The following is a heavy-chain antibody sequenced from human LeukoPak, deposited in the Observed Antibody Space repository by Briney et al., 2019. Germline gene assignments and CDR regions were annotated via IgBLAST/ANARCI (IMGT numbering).Heavy chain of an antibody. J-gene: IGHJ3*02. CDR2: ISYDGSNE. D-gene: IGHD2-15*01. V-gene: IGHV3-30*04. CDR3: AREFRYCSGGSCYQAAWAGLHDAFDI. Sequence: GGSLRLSCAASGFTFSSYVMHWVRQAPGKGLEWVAIISYDGSNEYYADSVKGRFTISRDNSKNTLYLQMNSLRAADTAVYYCAREFRYCSGGSCYQAAWAGLHDAFDIWGQGTMVTVSS. CDR1: GFTFSSYV.